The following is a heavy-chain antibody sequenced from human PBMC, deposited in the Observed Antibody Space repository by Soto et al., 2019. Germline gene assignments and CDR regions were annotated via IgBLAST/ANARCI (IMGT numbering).Heavy chain of an antibody. V-gene: IGHV3-23*01. CDR1: GFTFSTYA. CDR2: ITATGSST. CDR3: AKDRHGDLYYFDY. J-gene: IGHJ4*02. D-gene: IGHD4-17*01. Sequence: GGSLSLSCAASGFTFSTYAMHWVRQAPGKGLEWVSAITATGSSTYYADSVKGRFTISRDTSKNTLYLQMNSLRAEDTAVYYCAKDRHGDLYYFDYWGQGTLVTVSS.